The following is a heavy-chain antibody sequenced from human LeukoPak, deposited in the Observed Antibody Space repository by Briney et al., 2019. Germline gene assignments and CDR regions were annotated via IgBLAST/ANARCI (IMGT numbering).Heavy chain of an antibody. J-gene: IGHJ4*02. CDR2: IWYDGKNK. V-gene: IGHV3-33*06. CDR1: GFNFTSHG. Sequence: GGSLRLSCAASGFNFTSHGIHWVRQVPGKGLDWVAVIWYDGKNKHYADSVKGRFTISRDTSKNTAYLQMSSLRAEDTAVYYCAKDPSVAVAGTLDYWGQGTLVTVSS. D-gene: IGHD6-19*01. CDR3: AKDPSVAVAGTLDY.